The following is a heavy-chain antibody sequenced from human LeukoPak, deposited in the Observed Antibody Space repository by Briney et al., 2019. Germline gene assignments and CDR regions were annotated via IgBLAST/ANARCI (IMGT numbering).Heavy chain of an antibody. V-gene: IGHV4-39*07. CDR2: IYYSGST. Sequence: SETLSLTCTVSNVSISSGRYYWGCIRQPPGKGLEWIGSIYYSGSTYYNPSLKSRVTISVDMSNNQFSLKLSSVTAADTAVYYCATRRSIAARDLSAFDIWGQGTIVTVSS. CDR1: NVSISSGRYY. J-gene: IGHJ3*02. CDR3: ATRRSIAARDLSAFDI. D-gene: IGHD6-6*01.